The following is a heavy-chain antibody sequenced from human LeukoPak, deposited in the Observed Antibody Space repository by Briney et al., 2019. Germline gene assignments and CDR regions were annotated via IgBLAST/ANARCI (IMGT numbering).Heavy chain of an antibody. Sequence: ASVKVSCKTSGYTFTGYYIHWVRQAPGQGLEWMGWINPNSGGTNYAQKFQGRVTMTRDTSISTAYMEMRRLRSDDTAVYYCARDGNAFDIWGQGTMVTVSS. J-gene: IGHJ3*02. CDR3: ARDGNAFDI. V-gene: IGHV1-2*02. CDR1: GYTFTGYY. CDR2: INPNSGGT.